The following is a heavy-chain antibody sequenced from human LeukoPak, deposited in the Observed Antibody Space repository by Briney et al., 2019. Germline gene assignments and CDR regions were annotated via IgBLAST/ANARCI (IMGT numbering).Heavy chain of an antibody. D-gene: IGHD3-16*01. J-gene: IGHJ6*03. CDR1: GGSISSYY. CDR2: IYTSGST. Sequence: PSETLSLTCTVSGGSISSYYWSWIRQPPGKGLEWIWYIYTSGSTNYNPSLKSRVTISVDTSKNQFSLKLSSVTAADAAVYYCARHRYDTRKYYYYYYMDVWGKGTTVTVSS. CDR3: ARHRYDTRKYYYYYYMDV. V-gene: IGHV4-4*09.